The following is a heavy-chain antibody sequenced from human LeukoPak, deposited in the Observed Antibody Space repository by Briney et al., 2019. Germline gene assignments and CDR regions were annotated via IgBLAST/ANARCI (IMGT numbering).Heavy chain of an antibody. J-gene: IGHJ5*02. CDR3: AVGYCSSTSCLNNWFDP. V-gene: IGHV1-2*06. Sequence: ASVKVSCKASGYTFTGYYMHWVRQAPGQGLEWMGRINPNSGGTNYAQKFQGRVTMTRDTSISTAYMELSSLRSEDTAVYYCAVGYCSSTSCLNNWFDPWGQGTLVTVSS. CDR2: INPNSGGT. D-gene: IGHD2-2*01. CDR1: GYTFTGYY.